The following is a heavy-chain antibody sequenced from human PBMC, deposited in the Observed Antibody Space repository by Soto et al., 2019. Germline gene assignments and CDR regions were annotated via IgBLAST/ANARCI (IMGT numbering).Heavy chain of an antibody. CDR1: GFTFSRSG. Sequence: QVQLVESGGGVVQPGRSLRLSCAASGFTFSRSGMHWVRQAPGKGLEWVAVIWYDGSKKYYVDSVKGSFTVSRDNSKNPLYLEMSSLRAEDTAGYSCARDGGFDYWGQGTLVIVSS. D-gene: IGHD3-16*01. CDR2: IWYDGSKK. J-gene: IGHJ4*02. V-gene: IGHV3-33*01. CDR3: ARDGGFDY.